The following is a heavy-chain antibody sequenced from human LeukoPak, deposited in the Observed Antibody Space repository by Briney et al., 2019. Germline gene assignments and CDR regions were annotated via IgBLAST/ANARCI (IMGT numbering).Heavy chain of an antibody. Sequence: GGSLRLSCAASGFTFSSYEMNWVRQAPGKGLEWVSYISSSGSTIYYADSVKGRFTISRDNAKNSLYLQMNSLRAEDTAVYYCAKLGITMTGGVWEKGTRATIS. CDR1: GFTFSSYE. J-gene: IGHJ6*03. D-gene: IGHD3-22*01. CDR3: AKLGITMTGGV. V-gene: IGHV3-48*03. CDR2: ISSSGSTI.